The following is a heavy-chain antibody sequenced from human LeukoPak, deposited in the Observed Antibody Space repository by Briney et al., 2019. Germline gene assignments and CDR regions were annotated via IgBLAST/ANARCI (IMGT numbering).Heavy chain of an antibody. CDR3: ARDLRDSSGY. CDR1: GFTFSSYG. J-gene: IGHJ4*02. D-gene: IGHD3-22*01. Sequence: GGSLRLSCAASGFTFSSYGMHWVRQAPGKGLEWVSSIGSDGKTHYSESVKGRFVISRDNFGGMVFLQLNSLRVEDTALYYCARDLRDSSGYWGQGTLVTVSS. V-gene: IGHV3-23*01. CDR2: IGSDGKT.